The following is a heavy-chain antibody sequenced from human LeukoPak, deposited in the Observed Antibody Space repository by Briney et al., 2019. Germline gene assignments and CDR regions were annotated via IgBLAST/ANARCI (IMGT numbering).Heavy chain of an antibody. D-gene: IGHD3-3*01. CDR3: AKDLYYDFWSGYFDY. Sequence: HPGGSLRLSCAASGFTFSIYGMHWVRQAPGEGLEWVAFIRYDGSNKYYADSVKGRFTISRDNSKNTLYLQMNSLRAEDTAVYYCAKDLYYDFWSGYFDYWGQGTLVTVSS. CDR1: GFTFSIYG. J-gene: IGHJ4*02. V-gene: IGHV3-30*02. CDR2: IRYDGSNK.